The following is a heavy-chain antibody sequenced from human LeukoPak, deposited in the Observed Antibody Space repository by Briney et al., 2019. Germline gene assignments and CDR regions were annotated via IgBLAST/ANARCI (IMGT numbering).Heavy chain of an antibody. D-gene: IGHD3-9*01. Sequence: KGGESLKISCKGSGYSFTSYWIGWVRQMPGKGLEWMGIIYPGDSDVRYSPSFQGQVIMSADKSISTAYLEWSGLKASDTAMYYCARLSRPHILDTNWFDSWGQGSLVTISS. CDR2: IYPGDSDV. J-gene: IGHJ5*01. CDR3: ARLSRPHILDTNWFDS. V-gene: IGHV5-51*01. CDR1: GYSFTSYW.